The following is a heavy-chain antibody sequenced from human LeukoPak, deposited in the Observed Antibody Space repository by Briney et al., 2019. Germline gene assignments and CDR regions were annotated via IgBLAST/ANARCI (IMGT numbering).Heavy chain of an antibody. D-gene: IGHD6-19*01. CDR1: GGSISSYY. Sequence: PSETLSLTCTVSGGSISSYYWSWIRQPPGKGLEWIGYIYYSGSTNYNPSLKSRVTISVDTSKNRFSLKLSSVTAADTAVYYCARAVAGTTFDYWGQGTLVTVSS. CDR3: ARAVAGTTFDY. J-gene: IGHJ4*02. CDR2: IYYSGST. V-gene: IGHV4-59*01.